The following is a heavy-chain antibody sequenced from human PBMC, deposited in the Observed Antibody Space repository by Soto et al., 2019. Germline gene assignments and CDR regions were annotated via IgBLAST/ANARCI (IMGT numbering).Heavy chain of an antibody. CDR2: IYYSGST. V-gene: IGHV4-59*01. CDR3: ARVGDGFNDNWFDP. CDR1: GGSISSYY. D-gene: IGHD2-21*01. Sequence: SETLSLTCTVSGGSISSYYWSWIRQPPGKGLEWIGYIYYSGSTNYNPSLKSRVTISVDTSKNQFSLKLSSVTAADTAVYYCARVGDGFNDNWFDPWGQGTLVTVSS. J-gene: IGHJ5*02.